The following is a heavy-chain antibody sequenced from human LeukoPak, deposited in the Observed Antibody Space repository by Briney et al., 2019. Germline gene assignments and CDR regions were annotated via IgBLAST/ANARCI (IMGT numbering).Heavy chain of an antibody. CDR3: ARRVVNNRNWYFDL. D-gene: IGHD4-23*01. CDR2: IYPGDSDT. CDR1: GYSFTTYW. Sequence: GESLKISCKGSGYSFTTYWIGWVRQMPGKGLEWMGIIYPGDSDTRYSPSFQGQVTISADKSINTAYLQWSSLKASDTAMYYCARRVVNNRNWYFDLWGRGTLVTVSS. J-gene: IGHJ2*01. V-gene: IGHV5-51*01.